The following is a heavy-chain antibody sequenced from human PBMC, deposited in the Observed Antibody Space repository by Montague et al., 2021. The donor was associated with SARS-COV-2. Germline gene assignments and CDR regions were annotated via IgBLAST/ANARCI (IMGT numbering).Heavy chain of an antibody. CDR2: MYSSGTT. V-gene: IGHV4-39*01. CDR3: ARSTSGWFIY. D-gene: IGHD6-19*01. J-gene: IGHJ4*02. Sequence: SETLSLTCSVSGVSISSTSFFWAWIRQPPGKGLEWVGSMYSSGTTYYNPSLKSRVTISGDTSRNQLSVRLSSVTAADTAVYYCARSTSGWFIYWGQGTLVTVSS. CDR1: GVSISSTSFF.